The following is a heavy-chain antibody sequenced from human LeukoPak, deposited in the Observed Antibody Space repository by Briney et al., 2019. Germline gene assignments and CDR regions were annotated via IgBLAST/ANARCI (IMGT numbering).Heavy chain of an antibody. V-gene: IGHV4-4*02. D-gene: IGHD3-10*01. Sequence: SETLSLTCAVSGGSISSSNWWSWVRQPPGKGLEWIGEIYHSGSTNYNPSLKSRVNISVDKSKNQFSLKLSSVTAADTAVYYCARGFGELNFDYWGQGTLVTVSS. CDR3: ARGFGELNFDY. CDR2: IYHSGST. J-gene: IGHJ4*02. CDR1: GGSISSSNW.